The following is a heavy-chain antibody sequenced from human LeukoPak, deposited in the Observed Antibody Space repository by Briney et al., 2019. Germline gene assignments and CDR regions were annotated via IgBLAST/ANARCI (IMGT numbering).Heavy chain of an antibody. CDR3: ATYGSGSNYRRAFDY. D-gene: IGHD3-10*01. CDR2: ISGSGGST. CDR1: GFTFSSYA. Sequence: GGSLRLSCAASGFTFSSYAMSRVRQAPGKGLEWVSAISGSGGSTYYADSVKGRLTISRDNSKSTLYLEMNSLKAEDTAVYYCATYGSGSNYRRAFDYWGQGTLVTVSS. V-gene: IGHV3-23*01. J-gene: IGHJ4*02.